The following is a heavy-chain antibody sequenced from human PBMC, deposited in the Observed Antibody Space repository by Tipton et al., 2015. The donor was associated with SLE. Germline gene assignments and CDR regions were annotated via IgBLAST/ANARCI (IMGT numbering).Heavy chain of an antibody. Sequence: SLRLSCAASGFTFSSYGMHWVRQAPGKGLEWVSAISGSGGSTYYADSVKGRFTISRDNAKNSLYLQMNSLRAEDTAVYYCAREGREGYWGQGTLVTVSS. J-gene: IGHJ4*02. CDR2: ISGSGGST. CDR3: AREGREGY. D-gene: IGHD5-24*01. V-gene: IGHV3-21*01. CDR1: GFTFSSYG.